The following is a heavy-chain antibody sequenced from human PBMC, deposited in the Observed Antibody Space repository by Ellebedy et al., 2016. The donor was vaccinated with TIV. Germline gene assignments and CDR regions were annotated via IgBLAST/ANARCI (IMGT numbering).Heavy chain of an antibody. CDR2: IDSDGSRT. J-gene: IGHJ4*02. CDR1: GFTFSGYW. V-gene: IGHV3-74*01. Sequence: PGGSLRLSCAASGFTFSGYWMHWVRQAPGKGLEWVSRIDSDGSRTSYADTVRGRFTIPRDNAKSTLYLQMNSLRAEDTAVYYCARGAPYESSGADYWGQGTLVTVSS. CDR3: ARGAPYESSGADY. D-gene: IGHD3-22*01.